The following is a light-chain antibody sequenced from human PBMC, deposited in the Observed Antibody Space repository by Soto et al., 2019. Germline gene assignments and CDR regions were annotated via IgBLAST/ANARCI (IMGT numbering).Light chain of an antibody. J-gene: IGLJ2*01. CDR1: SSDVGGYNF. V-gene: IGLV2-14*03. Sequence: QSALTQPASVSGSPGQSITISCTGTSSDVGGYNFVSWYQHHPAKAPKLMIYDVSNRPSGVSNRFSGSKSGNTASLTISGLQADDEAHYYCSSFTSSDTLVVFGGGTKLTVL. CDR3: SSFTSSDTLVV. CDR2: DVS.